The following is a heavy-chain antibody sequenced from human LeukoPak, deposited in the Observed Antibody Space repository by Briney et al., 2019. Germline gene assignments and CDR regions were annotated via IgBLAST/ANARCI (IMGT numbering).Heavy chain of an antibody. CDR1: GFTFGDYA. Sequence: GGSLRLSCTASGFTFGDYAMSWVRQAPGKGLEWVGFIRSKAYGGTTEYAACVKGGFTISRDDSKSIAYLQMNSLKTEDTAEYYCTSPSVEMATIREYWGQGTLVTVSS. J-gene: IGHJ4*02. CDR2: IRSKAYGGTT. D-gene: IGHD5-24*01. V-gene: IGHV3-49*04. CDR3: TSPSVEMATIREY.